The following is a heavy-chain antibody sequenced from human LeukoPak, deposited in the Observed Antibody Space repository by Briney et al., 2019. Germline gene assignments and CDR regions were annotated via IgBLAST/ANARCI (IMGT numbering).Heavy chain of an antibody. D-gene: IGHD3-16*01. V-gene: IGHV3-23*01. J-gene: IGHJ6*02. CDR1: GFTFSSYA. Sequence: GGSLRLSCAASGFTFSSYAMRWVRQAPGKGLEWVSAISGSGGSTYYADSEKGRFTISRDNSKNTLYLQMNSLRAEDTAVYYCATVPGLPLAYYYGMDVWGQGTTVTVSS. CDR3: ATVPGLPLAYYYGMDV. CDR2: ISGSGGST.